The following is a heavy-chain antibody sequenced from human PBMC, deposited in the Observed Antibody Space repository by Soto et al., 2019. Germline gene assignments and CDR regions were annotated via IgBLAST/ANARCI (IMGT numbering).Heavy chain of an antibody. CDR1: GDSVPSNSAA. J-gene: IGHJ5*02. V-gene: IGHV6-1*01. Sequence: PSQTLSLTCAISGDSVPSNSAAWNWIRQSPSRGLEWLGRTSYRSKWYNDYAVSVKSRMTINSDTSKNQFSLQLNSVTPDDTAVYYCARVTTLLPGFDPWGQGTLVTVSS. D-gene: IGHD2-21*02. CDR2: TSYRSKWYN. CDR3: ARVTTLLPGFDP.